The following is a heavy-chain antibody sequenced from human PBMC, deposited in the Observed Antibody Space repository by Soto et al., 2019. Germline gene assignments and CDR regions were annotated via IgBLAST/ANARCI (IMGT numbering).Heavy chain of an antibody. V-gene: IGHV3-30*03. D-gene: IGHD2-15*01. J-gene: IGHJ6*03. CDR2: ISSDGSNK. CDR1: GFTFSSYG. Sequence: QVQLVESGGGVVQPGRSLRLSCAASGFTFSSYGMHWVRQAPGKGLEWVAVISSDGSNKYYADSVKGRFTISRDNSKNTLYLQMNSLRAEDTAVYYCALIVVVVAASTPMDVWGKGTTVTVSS. CDR3: ALIVVVVAASTPMDV.